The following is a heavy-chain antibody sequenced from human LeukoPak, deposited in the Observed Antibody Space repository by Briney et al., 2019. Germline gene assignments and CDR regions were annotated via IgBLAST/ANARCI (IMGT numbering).Heavy chain of an antibody. CDR1: GFTFSNFP. D-gene: IGHD3-10*01. Sequence: GGSLRLSCVASGFTFSNFPLHWVRQAPGKGLEWVSTIGGSGGNTYYADSVKGRFTISRDNSKNTLYLQMNSLRAEDTAVYYCAKDPQGYYGSGSYRFDYWGQGTLVTVSS. V-gene: IGHV3-23*01. CDR3: AKDPQGYYGSGSYRFDY. CDR2: IGGSGGNT. J-gene: IGHJ4*02.